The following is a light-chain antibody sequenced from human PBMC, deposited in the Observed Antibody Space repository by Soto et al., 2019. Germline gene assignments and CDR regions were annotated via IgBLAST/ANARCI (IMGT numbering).Light chain of an antibody. CDR3: SSYTTRSTNYV. V-gene: IGLV2-14*01. J-gene: IGLJ1*01. Sequence: QSVLTQPASVSGSPGQSITISCTGTSSDVGPYNYVSWYQHHPGKAPKLLIYEVTKRPSGVSNRFSGSKSGNTASLTISGLQAEDEADYYCSSYTTRSTNYVFGNGTKVTV. CDR2: EVT. CDR1: SSDVGPYNY.